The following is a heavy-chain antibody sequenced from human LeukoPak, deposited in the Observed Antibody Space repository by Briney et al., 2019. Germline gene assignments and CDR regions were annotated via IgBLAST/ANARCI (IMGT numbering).Heavy chain of an antibody. V-gene: IGHV3-30*18. J-gene: IGHJ4*02. D-gene: IGHD2-15*01. CDR2: ISFDINDR. CDR1: EFTFSKYG. Sequence: GGSLRLSCAASEFTFSKYGMHWVRQAPGKGLEWVASISFDINDRKYAESLRGRVTISRDNSKNTLYLQMNSLRAEDTALYYCAKDIDRYSSGLTPPRDYWGQGTLVTVSS. CDR3: AKDIDRYSSGLTPPRDY.